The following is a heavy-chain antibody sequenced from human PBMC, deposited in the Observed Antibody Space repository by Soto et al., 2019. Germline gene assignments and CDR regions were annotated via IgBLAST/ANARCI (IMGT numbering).Heavy chain of an antibody. CDR3: ARVTGRYYYGMDV. Sequence: SETLYLTRDVCGGCYSGYYWSWIRQPPGKGLEWIGEINHSGSTNYNPSLKSRVTISVDTSKNQFSLKLSSVTAADTAVYYCARVTGRYYYGMDVWGQGTTVTVSS. J-gene: IGHJ6*02. V-gene: IGHV4-34*01. CDR2: INHSGST. CDR1: GGCYSGYY.